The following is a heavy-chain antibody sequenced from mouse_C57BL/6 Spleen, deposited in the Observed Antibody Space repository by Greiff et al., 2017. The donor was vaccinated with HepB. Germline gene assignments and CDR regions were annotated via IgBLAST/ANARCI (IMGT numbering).Heavy chain of an antibody. J-gene: IGHJ3*01. CDR3: ANPYCSNYTEFAY. V-gene: IGHV1-81*01. CDR1: GYTFTSYG. Sequence: QVQLQQSGAELARPGASVKLSCKASGYTFTSYGISWVKQRTGQGLEWIGEIYPRSGNSYYNEKFKGKATLTADKSSSPAYMELRSLTSEDSAVYFCANPYCSNYTEFAYWGQGTLVTVAA. D-gene: IGHD2-5*01. CDR2: IYPRSGNS.